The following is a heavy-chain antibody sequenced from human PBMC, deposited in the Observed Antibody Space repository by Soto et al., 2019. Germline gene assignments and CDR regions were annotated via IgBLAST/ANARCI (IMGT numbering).Heavy chain of an antibody. V-gene: IGHV2-5*02. CDR3: EQRLPHSGLGRERGNWFDP. D-gene: IGHD3-16*01. CDR2: IYWDDDK. Sequence: QITLKESGPTLVRPTQTLTLTCTFSGFSLSTTGVGVGWIRQPPGKALEWLALIYWDDDKRYSPSLKSRLTITKHTYKHEEIITMTNMDPVDTARSYCEQRLPHSGLGRERGNWFDPWGQGTLVTVSS. CDR1: GFSLSTTGVG. J-gene: IGHJ5*02.